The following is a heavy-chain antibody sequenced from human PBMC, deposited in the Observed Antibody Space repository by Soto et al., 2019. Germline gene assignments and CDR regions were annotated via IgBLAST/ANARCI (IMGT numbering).Heavy chain of an antibody. CDR3: ARGWSGYADYYYYYYMDV. CDR2: INHSGST. D-gene: IGHD5-12*01. Sequence: PSDTLSLTCAVYGGSFSGYYWSWIRQPPGKGLEWIGEINHSGSTNYNPSLKSRVTISVDTSKNQFSLKLSSVTAADTAVYYCARGWSGYADYYYYYYMDVWGKGTTVTVSS. J-gene: IGHJ6*03. V-gene: IGHV4-34*01. CDR1: GGSFSGYY.